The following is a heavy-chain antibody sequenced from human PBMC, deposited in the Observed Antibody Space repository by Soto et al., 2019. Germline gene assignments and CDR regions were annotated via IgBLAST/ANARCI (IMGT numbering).Heavy chain of an antibody. J-gene: IGHJ4*02. Sequence: KTSETLSLTCAVYGGSFSGYYWSWIRQPPGKGLEWIGEINHSGSTNYNPSLKSRVTISVDTSKNQFSLKLSSVTAADTAVYYCARGSQLQYFDWLSLSYFDYWGQGTLVTVSS. V-gene: IGHV4-34*01. D-gene: IGHD3-9*01. CDR2: INHSGST. CDR3: ARGSQLQYFDWLSLSYFDY. CDR1: GGSFSGYY.